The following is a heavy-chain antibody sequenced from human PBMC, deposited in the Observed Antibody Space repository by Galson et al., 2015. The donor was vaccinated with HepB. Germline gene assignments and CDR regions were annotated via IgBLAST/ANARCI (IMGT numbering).Heavy chain of an antibody. CDR1: GFTFSSYG. J-gene: IGHJ6*03. Sequence: SLRLSCAASGFTFSSYGLHWVRQAPDKGLEWVALISYDGSNKYYADSVKGRFTISRDNSKNTLFLQMNSLRADDTAVYYCAKGHYYIDVWGKGTTVTVSS. V-gene: IGHV3-30*18. CDR2: ISYDGSNK. CDR3: AKGHYYIDV.